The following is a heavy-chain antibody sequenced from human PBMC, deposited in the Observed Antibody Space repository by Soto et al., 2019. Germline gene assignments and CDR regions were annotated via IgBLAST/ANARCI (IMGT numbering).Heavy chain of an antibody. Sequence: SVKVSCKASGGTFSSYAISWLRQAPGQGLEWMGGIIPIFGTANYAQKFQGRVTITADESTSTAYMELSSLRSEDTAVYYCARDGESRWLVLYWVQGTLVTVSS. CDR1: GGTFSSYA. D-gene: IGHD6-19*01. J-gene: IGHJ4*02. V-gene: IGHV1-69*13. CDR3: ARDGESRWLVLY. CDR2: IIPIFGTA.